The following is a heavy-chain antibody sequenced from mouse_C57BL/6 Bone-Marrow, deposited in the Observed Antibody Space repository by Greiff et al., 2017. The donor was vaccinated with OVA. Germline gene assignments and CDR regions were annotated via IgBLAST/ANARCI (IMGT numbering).Heavy chain of an antibody. CDR1: GFTFSSYT. J-gene: IGHJ1*03. CDR3: ARLYYYGSSSHWYFDV. Sequence: EVHLVESGGGLVKPGGSLKLSCAASGFTFSSYTMSWVRQTPEKRLEWVATISGGGGNTYYPDSVKGRFTISSDNAKNTLYLQMSSLRSEDTALYYCARLYYYGSSSHWYFDVWGTGTTVTVSS. V-gene: IGHV5-9*01. D-gene: IGHD1-1*01. CDR2: ISGGGGNT.